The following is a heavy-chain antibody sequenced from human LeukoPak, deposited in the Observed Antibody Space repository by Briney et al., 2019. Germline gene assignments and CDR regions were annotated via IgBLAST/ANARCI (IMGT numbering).Heavy chain of an antibody. J-gene: IGHJ5*02. V-gene: IGHV4-61*08. Sequence: TSQTLSLTCTVSGGSISSGGYYWSWIRQPPGKGLEWIGYIYYSGSTNYNPSLKSRVTISVDTSKNQFSLKLSSVTAADTAVYYCARVDTAMVKNNWFDPWGQGTLVTVSS. D-gene: IGHD5-18*01. CDR2: IYYSGST. CDR3: ARVDTAMVKNNWFDP. CDR1: GGSISSGGYY.